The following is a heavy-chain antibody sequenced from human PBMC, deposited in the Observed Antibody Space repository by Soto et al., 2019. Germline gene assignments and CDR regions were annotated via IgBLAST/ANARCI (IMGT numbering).Heavy chain of an antibody. D-gene: IGHD6-19*01. J-gene: IGHJ4*02. V-gene: IGHV1-8*01. Sequence: ASVKVSCKASGYTFTSYDINWVRQATGQGLERKGWMNPNSGNTGYAQKFQGRVTMTRNTSISTAYMELSSLISEDTAVYYCAVVAVAGTFDYWGQGTLVTVSS. CDR2: MNPNSGNT. CDR1: GYTFTSYD. CDR3: AVVAVAGTFDY.